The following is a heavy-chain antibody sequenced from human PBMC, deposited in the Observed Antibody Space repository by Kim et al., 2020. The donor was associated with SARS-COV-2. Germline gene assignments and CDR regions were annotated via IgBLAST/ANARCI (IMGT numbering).Heavy chain of an antibody. CDR2: IQSSTDGGTT. CDR3: AKTDVVSGGYSDY. CDR1: GFTFSSAW. Sequence: GGSLRLSCAASGFTFSSAWMNWVRQAPGKGLEWVGRIQSSTDGGTTDYAAPVKGRFTISRDDSTNTLYLQMTSLETEDTAVYYCAKTDVVSGGYSDYWGPGTLVTVSS. D-gene: IGHD5-12*01. J-gene: IGHJ4*02. V-gene: IGHV3-15*01.